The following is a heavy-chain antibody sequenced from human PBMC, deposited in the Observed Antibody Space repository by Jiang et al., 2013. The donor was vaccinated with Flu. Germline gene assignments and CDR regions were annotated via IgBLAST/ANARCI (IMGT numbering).Heavy chain of an antibody. V-gene: IGHV2-70*11. D-gene: IGHD3-22*01. CDR2: IDWDDDK. Sequence: KPTQTLTLTCTFSGFSLSTSGMCVSWIRQPPGKALEWLARIDWDDDKYYSTSLKTRLTISKDTSKNQVVLTMTNMDPVDTATYYCARIRCGSSGTYYYGMDVWGQGTTVTVSS. CDR1: GFSLSTSGMC. J-gene: IGHJ6*02. CDR3: ARIRCGSSGTYYYGMDV.